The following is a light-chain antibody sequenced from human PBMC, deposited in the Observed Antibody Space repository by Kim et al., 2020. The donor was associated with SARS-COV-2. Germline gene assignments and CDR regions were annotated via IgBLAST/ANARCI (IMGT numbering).Light chain of an antibody. J-gene: IGKJ2*01. V-gene: IGKV4-1*01. CDR3: QQYYTLPRT. Sequence: RATVNCKPSQSVFHSSNNKNHLAWSQHKPGQSPKVLIYWASTRESGVPDRFRCSGSGTDFTLTISSLQSEDAAVYYSQQYYTLPRTFGQWTKLEI. CDR1: QSVFHSSNNKNH. CDR2: WAS.